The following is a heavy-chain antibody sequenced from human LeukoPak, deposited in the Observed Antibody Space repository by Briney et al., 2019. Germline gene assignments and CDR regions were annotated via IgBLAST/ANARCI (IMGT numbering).Heavy chain of an antibody. CDR3: ARHHGSYHDY. CDR1: GGSISSSSYY. Sequence: PSETLSLTCTVSGGSISSSSYYWGWIRQPPGKGLEWIGSIYYSGSTYYNPSLKSRVTISVDTSKNQFSQKLSSVTAADTAVYYCARHHGSYHDYWGQGTLVTVSS. J-gene: IGHJ4*02. CDR2: IYYSGST. D-gene: IGHD1-26*01. V-gene: IGHV4-39*01.